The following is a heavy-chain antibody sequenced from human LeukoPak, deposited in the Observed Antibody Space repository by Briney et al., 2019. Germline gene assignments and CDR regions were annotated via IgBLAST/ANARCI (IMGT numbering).Heavy chain of an antibody. D-gene: IGHD1-1*01. J-gene: IGHJ3*02. CDR3: ARSLYGNENAFDI. CDR1: GYTFTGYY. V-gene: IGHV1-2*02. CDR2: INPNSGGT. Sequence: ASVKVSCKASGYTFTGYYMHWVRQAPGQGLLWMGWINPNSGGTNYAQKFQGRVTMTRDTSISTAYMELSRLRSDDTAVYYCARSLYGNENAFDIWGQGTMVTVSS.